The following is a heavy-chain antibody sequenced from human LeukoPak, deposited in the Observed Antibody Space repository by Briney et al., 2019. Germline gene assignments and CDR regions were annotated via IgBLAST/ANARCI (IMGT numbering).Heavy chain of an antibody. J-gene: IGHJ4*02. V-gene: IGHV4-39*07. CDR1: GGSISSSSYY. Sequence: SETLSLTCTVSGGSISSSSYYWAWNRQPPGKGLEWIGSIHYSGSTYYNPSLQSRVTISIDTSKNQFSLKLSSVTAADTAVYYCARAKGYFDYWGQGTLVTVSS. CDR2: IHYSGST. CDR3: ARAKGYFDY.